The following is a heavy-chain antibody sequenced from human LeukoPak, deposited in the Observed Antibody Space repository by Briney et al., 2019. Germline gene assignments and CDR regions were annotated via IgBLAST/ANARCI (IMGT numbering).Heavy chain of an antibody. CDR3: AREPYSSTSCYDY. V-gene: IGHV1-2*02. Sequence: GASVKVSYKASGYTFTGFYMHWVRQAAGQGLEWMGWINPNSGGTNYAQKFQGRVTMTRDTSISTAYMELSRLRSDDTAVYYCAREPYSSTSCYDYWSQGTLVTVSS. CDR1: GYTFTGFY. D-gene: IGHD2-2*01. J-gene: IGHJ4*02. CDR2: INPNSGGT.